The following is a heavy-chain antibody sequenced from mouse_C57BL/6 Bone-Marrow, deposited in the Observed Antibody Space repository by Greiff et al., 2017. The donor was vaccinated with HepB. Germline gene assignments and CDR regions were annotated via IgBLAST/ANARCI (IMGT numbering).Heavy chain of an antibody. CDR1: GFTFSDYG. Sequence: EVKLVESGGGLVKPGGSLKLSCAASGFTFSDYGMHWVRQAPEKGLEWVAYISSGSSTIYYADTVKGRFTISRDNAKNTLFLQMTSLRSEDTAMYYCARRQLRLQFAYWGQGTLVTVSA. CDR3: ARRQLRLQFAY. CDR2: ISSGSSTI. J-gene: IGHJ3*01. V-gene: IGHV5-17*01. D-gene: IGHD3-2*02.